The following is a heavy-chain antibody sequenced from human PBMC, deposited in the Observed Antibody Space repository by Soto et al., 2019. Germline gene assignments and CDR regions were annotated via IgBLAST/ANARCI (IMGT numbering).Heavy chain of an antibody. CDR2: INSDGSST. D-gene: IGHD2-2*02. V-gene: IGHV3-74*01. CDR3: ARASGYSYCSSTSCYNYYYYYMDV. CDR1: GFTFSSYW. Sequence: PGGSLRLSCAASGFTFSSYWMHWVRQAPGKGLVWVSRINSDGSSTSYADSVKGRFTISRDNAKNTLYLQMNSLRAEDTAVYYCARASGYSYCSSTSCYNYYYYYMDVWGKGTTVTVSS. J-gene: IGHJ6*03.